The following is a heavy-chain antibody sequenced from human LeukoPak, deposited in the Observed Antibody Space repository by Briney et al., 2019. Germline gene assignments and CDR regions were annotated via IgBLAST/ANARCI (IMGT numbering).Heavy chain of an antibody. J-gene: IGHJ5*02. V-gene: IGHV4-34*01. CDR1: GGSFSGYY. Sequence: SETLSLTCAVYGGSFSGYYWSWIRQPPGKGLEWIGEINHSGSTNYNPSLKSRVTISVDTSKNQFSLKLSSVTAADTAVYYCAKLKRIAAAGDNWFDPWGQGTLVTVSS. CDR2: INHSGST. D-gene: IGHD6-13*01. CDR3: AKLKRIAAAGDNWFDP.